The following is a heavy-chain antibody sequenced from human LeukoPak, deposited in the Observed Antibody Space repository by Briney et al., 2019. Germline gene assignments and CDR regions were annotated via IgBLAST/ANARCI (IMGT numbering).Heavy chain of an antibody. CDR1: GGSISGSNYY. J-gene: IGHJ4*02. V-gene: IGHV4-39*01. CDR3: ARISDYGDYVAC. CDR2: MYYDGST. D-gene: IGHD4-17*01. Sequence: PSETLSLTCTVSGGSISGSNYYWGWIRQPPGKGLEWIGSMYYDGSTYYKPSLKSRVTISVDTSKNQFSLKLSSVTAADTAVYYCARISDYGDYVACWGQGTLVTVSS.